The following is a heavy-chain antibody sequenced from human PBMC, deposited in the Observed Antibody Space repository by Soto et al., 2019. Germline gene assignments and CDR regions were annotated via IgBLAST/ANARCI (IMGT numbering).Heavy chain of an antibody. CDR3: ARGAVVAAVWFDP. CDR2: IYYSGST. CDR1: GGSISSGDYY. Sequence: PSETLSLTCTVSGGSISSGDYYWSWIRQPPGKGLEWIGYIYYSGSTYYNPSLKSRVTISVDTSKNQFSLKLSSVTAADTAVYYCARGAVVAAVWFDPWGQGNLVTVSS. J-gene: IGHJ5*02. D-gene: IGHD2-15*01. V-gene: IGHV4-30-4*01.